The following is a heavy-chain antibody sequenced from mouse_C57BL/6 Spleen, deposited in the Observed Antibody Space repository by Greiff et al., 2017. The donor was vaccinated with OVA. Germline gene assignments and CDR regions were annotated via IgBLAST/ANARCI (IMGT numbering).Heavy chain of an antibody. Sequence: QVQLQQPGTELVKPGASVKLSCKASGYTFTSYWMHWVKQRPGQGLAWIGNINPSNGGTNYNEKFKSKATLTVDKSSSTAYMQLSSLTSEDSAVYYCARLGYDGYYEDFDYWGQGTTLTVSS. J-gene: IGHJ2*01. CDR3: ARLGYDGYYEDFDY. CDR1: GYTFTSYW. V-gene: IGHV1-53*01. CDR2: INPSNGGT. D-gene: IGHD2-3*01.